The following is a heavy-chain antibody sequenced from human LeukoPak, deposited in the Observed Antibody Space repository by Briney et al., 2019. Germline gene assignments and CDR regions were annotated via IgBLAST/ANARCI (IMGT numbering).Heavy chain of an antibody. CDR3: ARHFVPRAAGGTGRWFDP. CDR1: GGSISGSY. J-gene: IGHJ5*02. CDR2: IYISGST. Sequence: PSETLSLTCTVSGGSISGSYWSWIRQPPGKGLEWIGYIYISGSTNYNPSLKSRVTISLDTSKSPFSLKLSSATAADTAVYYCARHFVPRAAGGTGRWFDPWGQGTLVTVSS. V-gene: IGHV4-4*09. D-gene: IGHD2-15*01.